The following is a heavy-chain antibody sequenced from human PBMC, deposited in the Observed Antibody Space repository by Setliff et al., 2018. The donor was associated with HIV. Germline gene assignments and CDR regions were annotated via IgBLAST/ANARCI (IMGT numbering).Heavy chain of an antibody. J-gene: IGHJ5*02. Sequence: PSETLSLTCAVYGGSFSGSYWSWIRQPPGKGLEWIGEINHSGSTNYSPSLKSRVAISVDTSKNQFSLKLSSVTAADTAVYYCASGGPLGWVRGVSNWFDPWGQGTLVTVSS. V-gene: IGHV4-34*01. CDR3: ASGGPLGWVRGVSNWFDP. CDR1: GGSFSGSY. D-gene: IGHD3-10*01. CDR2: INHSGST.